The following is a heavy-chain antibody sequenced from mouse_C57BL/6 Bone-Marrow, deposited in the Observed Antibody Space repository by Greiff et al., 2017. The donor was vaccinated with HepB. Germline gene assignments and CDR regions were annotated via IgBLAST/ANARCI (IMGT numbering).Heavy chain of an antibody. V-gene: IGHV8-12*01. J-gene: IGHJ4*01. CDR1: GFSLSTSGMG. CDR3: ARRDYYGSSYSYAMDY. D-gene: IGHD1-1*01. CDR2: IYWDDDK. Sequence: QVTLKESGPGILQSSQTLSLTCSFSGFSLSTSGMGVSWIRQPSGKGLEWLAHIYWDDDKRYNPSLKSRLTISKDTSRNQVFLKITSVDTADTATYYCARRDYYGSSYSYAMDYWGQGTSVTVSS.